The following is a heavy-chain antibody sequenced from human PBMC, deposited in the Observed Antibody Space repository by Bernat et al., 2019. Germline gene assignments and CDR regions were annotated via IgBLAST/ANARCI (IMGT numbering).Heavy chain of an antibody. CDR2: IKSKTDGGTT. Sequence: EVQLVESGGGLVKPGGSLRLSCAASGFTFSNAWMNWVRQAPGKGLEWVGRIKSKTDGGTTDYAAPVKGRFTISRDDSKNTLYLQMNSLKTEDTAVYYCITDDCSSTSCYSTSVDYWGQGTLVTVSS. V-gene: IGHV3-15*07. D-gene: IGHD2-2*02. CDR3: ITDDCSSTSCYSTSVDY. J-gene: IGHJ4*02. CDR1: GFTFSNAW.